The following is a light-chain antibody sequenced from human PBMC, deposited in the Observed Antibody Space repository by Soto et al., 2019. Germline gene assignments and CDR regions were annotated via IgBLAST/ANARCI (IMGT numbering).Light chain of an antibody. V-gene: IGKV1-9*01. CDR3: QQLNSFPIT. CDR2: AAS. J-gene: IGKJ5*01. Sequence: DIQMTQSPSSLSASVGDRVTITCRASQSISSYLDWYQQQPGRAHKLLSYAASTLQSGVPSRVSGSGSGTECTLTITSLQPEDCATYYCQQLNSFPITFGQGTRLENK. CDR1: QSISSY.